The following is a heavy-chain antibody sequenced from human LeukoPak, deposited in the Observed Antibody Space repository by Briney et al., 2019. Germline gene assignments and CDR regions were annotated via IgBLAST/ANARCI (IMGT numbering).Heavy chain of an antibody. CDR2: IIPILGIA. CDR1: GGTFSSYA. Sequence: SVKVSCKASGGTFSSYAISWVRQAPGQGLEWIGRIIPILGIANYAQKFQGRVTITADKSTSTAYMELSGLRSEDTAVYYCARDPIAGYYYYYGMDVWGQGTTVTVSS. CDR3: ARDPIAGYYYYYGMDV. V-gene: IGHV1-69*04. D-gene: IGHD6-13*01. J-gene: IGHJ6*02.